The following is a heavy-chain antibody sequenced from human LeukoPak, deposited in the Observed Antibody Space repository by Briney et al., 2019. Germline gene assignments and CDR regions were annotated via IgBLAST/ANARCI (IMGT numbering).Heavy chain of an antibody. V-gene: IGHV3-30*02. CDR2: IRYDGGNK. Sequence: PGGSLRLSCAASGFTFGSYGMHWVRQAPGKGLEWVAFIRYDGGNKYYADSVKGRFTISRDNSKNTLYLQMNSLGTDDTAVYYCAKDHQFFRGYDTFDTWGQGTMVTVSS. J-gene: IGHJ3*02. CDR3: AKDHQFFRGYDTFDT. CDR1: GFTFGSYG. D-gene: IGHD5-12*01.